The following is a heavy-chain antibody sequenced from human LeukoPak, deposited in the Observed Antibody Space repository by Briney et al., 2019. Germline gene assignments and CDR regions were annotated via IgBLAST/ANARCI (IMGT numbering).Heavy chain of an antibody. J-gene: IGHJ4*02. CDR2: IIPIFGTA. D-gene: IGHD3-22*01. V-gene: IGHV1-69*05. Sequence: ASVKVSCKASGGTFSSYAISWVRQAPGQGLEWMGGIIPIFGTANYAQKSQGRVTITRDTSASTAYMELSSLRSEDTAVYYCARVRNYYDSSAQDLGNDYWGQGTLVTVSS. CDR1: GGTFSSYA. CDR3: ARVRNYYDSSAQDLGNDY.